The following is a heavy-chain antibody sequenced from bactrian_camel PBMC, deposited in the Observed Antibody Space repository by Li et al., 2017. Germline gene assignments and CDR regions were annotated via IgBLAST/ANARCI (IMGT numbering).Heavy chain of an antibody. V-gene: IGHV3S9*01. Sequence: QLVESGGDSVQAGGSLRLACAASGVTSTNYCMGWVRQVPGKQREGVALIFTTGNTYYAASVEGRFTVSRDNANNTVYLQMDSLKPEDTATYYCATARRYFGSGTCFTATVDYRNWGQGTQVTVS. J-gene: IGHJ4*01. D-gene: IGHD2*01. CDR1: GVTSTNYC. CDR3: ATARRYFGSGTCFTATVDYRN. CDR2: IFTTGNT.